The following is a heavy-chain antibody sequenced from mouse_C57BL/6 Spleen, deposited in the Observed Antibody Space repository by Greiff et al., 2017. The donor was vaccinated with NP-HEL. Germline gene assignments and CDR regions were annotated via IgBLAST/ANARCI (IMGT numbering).Heavy chain of an antibody. D-gene: IGHD1-1*01. CDR2: IYPGSGST. V-gene: IGHV1-55*01. CDR3: ARSDYYYGSSSYYFDY. CDR1: GYTFTSYW. Sequence: VQLQQPGAELVKPGASVKMSCKASGYTFTSYWITWVKQRPGQGLEWIGDIYPGSGSTNYNEKFKSKATLTVDTSSSTAYMQLSSLTSEDSAVYYCARSDYYYGSSSYYFDYWGQGTTLTVSS. J-gene: IGHJ2*01.